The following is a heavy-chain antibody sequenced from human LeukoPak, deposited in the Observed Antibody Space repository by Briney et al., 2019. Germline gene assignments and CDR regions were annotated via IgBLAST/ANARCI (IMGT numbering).Heavy chain of an antibody. CDR2: INHSGST. V-gene: IGHV4-34*01. Sequence: TSETLSLTCAVYGGSFSGCYWSWIRQPPGKGLEWIGEINHSGSTNYNPSLKSRVTISVDTSKNQFSLKLSSVTAADTAVYYCARRGGSSTSCYRYWGQGTLVTVSS. J-gene: IGHJ4*02. CDR3: ARRGGSSTSCYRY. CDR1: GGSFSGCY. D-gene: IGHD2-2*01.